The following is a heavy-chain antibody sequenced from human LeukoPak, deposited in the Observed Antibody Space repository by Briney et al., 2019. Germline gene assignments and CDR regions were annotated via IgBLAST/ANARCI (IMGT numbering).Heavy chain of an antibody. CDR1: GFTFSSYE. CDR2: ISSSGSIG. Sequence: PGGSLRLSCAASGFTFSSYEMNWVRQAPGKGLEWVSYISSSGSIGYYADSVKGRFTISRDNAKNSLYLQMNSLRAEDTAVYYCARDRQIRITMRGAFDYWGQGTLVTVSS. D-gene: IGHD3-22*01. CDR3: ARDRQIRITMRGAFDY. V-gene: IGHV3-48*03. J-gene: IGHJ4*02.